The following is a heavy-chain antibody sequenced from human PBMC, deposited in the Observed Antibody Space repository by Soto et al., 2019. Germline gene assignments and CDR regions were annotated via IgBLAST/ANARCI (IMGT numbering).Heavy chain of an antibody. J-gene: IGHJ4*02. CDR3: TKNSAYALDY. Sequence: SETLSLTCAVSGGSVSNNNWGSWVRQSPGNGLEWIGEIHHSGGTNYNPSLESRVTISVDKSKNEFSLRLNSVTAADTAVYYCTKNSAYALDYWGLGTLVTVYS. D-gene: IGHD5-12*01. CDR2: IHHSGGT. CDR1: GGSVSNNNW. V-gene: IGHV4-4*02.